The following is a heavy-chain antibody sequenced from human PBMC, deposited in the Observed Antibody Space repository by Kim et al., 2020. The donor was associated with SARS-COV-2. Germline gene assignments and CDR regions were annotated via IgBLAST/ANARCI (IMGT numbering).Heavy chain of an antibody. CDR2: ISSSGRDI. CDR3: VAEYSTLSDYVDY. CDR1: GFSISVHE. D-gene: IGHD4-4*01. Sequence: GGSLRLSCLGSGFSISVHEMNWVRQAPGKGLEWVSYISSSGRDIYYADSVEGRFTISRDNARNSLYLQMNSLSGEDTAVYYCVAEYSTLSDYVDYWGQGTLVTVSS. V-gene: IGHV3-48*03. J-gene: IGHJ4*02.